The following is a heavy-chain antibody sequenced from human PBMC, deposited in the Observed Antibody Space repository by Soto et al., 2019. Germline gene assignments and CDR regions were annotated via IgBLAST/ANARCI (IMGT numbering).Heavy chain of an antibody. Sequence: XGSLSLSCAGSGFTVSGPSIHWVRQASGKGLEWVGRIRSKSNDYATSYATSVKGRFTISRDDSKNTAYLQMDRLETEDTAVYYCTVGVVVKAATDYWGQGTLVTVS. CDR1: GFTVSGPS. D-gene: IGHD2-2*01. CDR3: TVGVVVKAATDY. V-gene: IGHV3-73*01. CDR2: IRSKSNDYAT. J-gene: IGHJ4*02.